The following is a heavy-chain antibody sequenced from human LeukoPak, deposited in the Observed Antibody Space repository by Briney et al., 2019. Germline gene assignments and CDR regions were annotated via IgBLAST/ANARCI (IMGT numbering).Heavy chain of an antibody. J-gene: IGHJ4*02. CDR3: ARARLGDGYFDY. V-gene: IGHV1-18*01. D-gene: IGHD3-10*01. Sequence: ASVKVCCKASGYTFTSYGISWVRQAPGQGLGWMGWISAYNGNTNYAQKLQGRVTMTTDTSTNTAYMELRSLRSDDTAVYYCARARLGDGYFDYWGQGTLVTVSS. CDR1: GYTFTSYG. CDR2: ISAYNGNT.